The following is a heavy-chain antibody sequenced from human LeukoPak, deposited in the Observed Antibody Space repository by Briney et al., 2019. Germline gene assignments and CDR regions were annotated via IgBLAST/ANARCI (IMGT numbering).Heavy chain of an antibody. CDR2: ISFTGSAI. CDR1: GFTFSDYF. D-gene: IGHD1-26*01. V-gene: IGHV3-11*01. J-gene: IGHJ4*02. CDR3: ARDRGTYSIDY. Sequence: SGGSLRLSCAASGFTFSDYFLSWIRQAPGKGLEWVSYISFTGSAIYYADSVKGRFTFSRDNAKNSLYLQMNSLRAEDTAVYYCARDRGTYSIDYWGQGTLVTVSS.